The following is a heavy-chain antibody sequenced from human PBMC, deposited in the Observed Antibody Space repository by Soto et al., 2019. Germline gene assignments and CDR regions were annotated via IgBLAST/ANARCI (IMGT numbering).Heavy chain of an antibody. Sequence: ASVKVSCKASGYTFTSYYMHWVRQAPGQGLEWMGIINPSGGSTSYAQKFQGWVTMARDTSISTAYMELSRLRSDDTAVYYCAREFSGWSSHFDYWGQGTLVTVSS. CDR1: GYTFTSYY. D-gene: IGHD6-19*01. CDR2: INPSGGST. J-gene: IGHJ4*02. V-gene: IGHV1-46*01. CDR3: AREFSGWSSHFDY.